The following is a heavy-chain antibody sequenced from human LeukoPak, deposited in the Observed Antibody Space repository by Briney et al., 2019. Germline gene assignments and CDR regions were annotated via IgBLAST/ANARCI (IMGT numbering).Heavy chain of an antibody. V-gene: IGHV3-30*04. Sequence: PGGSLRLSCAASEFTFSNYAMHWVRQAPGKGLEWVAVISYDGSNKYYADSVKGRFTISRDNSNNTLYLQMNSLRVEDTAVYYCGREILEPGKTLTYWGQGSLITVSS. D-gene: IGHD1-14*01. J-gene: IGHJ4*02. CDR3: GREILEPGKTLTY. CDR1: EFTFSNYA. CDR2: ISYDGSNK.